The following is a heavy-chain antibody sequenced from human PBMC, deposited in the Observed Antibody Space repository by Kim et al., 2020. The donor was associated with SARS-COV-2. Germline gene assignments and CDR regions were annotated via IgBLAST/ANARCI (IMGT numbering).Heavy chain of an antibody. D-gene: IGHD2-8*01. CDR1: GFTFTDYA. CDR2: INWIGGST. Sequence: GGSLRLSCAASGFTFTDYAMAWVRQAPGKGLEWVSGINWIGGSTGYSDSVKGRFIISRDNAENSVXXQMNSLRAEDTALYYCAREERXLRDRKGVDVWGQXXXVTVSS. CDR3: AREERXLRDRKGVDV. V-gene: IGHV3-20*04. J-gene: IGHJ1*01.